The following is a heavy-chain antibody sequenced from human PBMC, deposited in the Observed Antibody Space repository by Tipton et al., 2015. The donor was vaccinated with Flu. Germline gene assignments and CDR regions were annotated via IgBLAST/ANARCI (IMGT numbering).Heavy chain of an antibody. CDR1: GGSTSSGGYY. CDR3: ARGRWFGELLNDY. V-gene: IGHV4-31*03. CDR2: IYYSGST. D-gene: IGHD3-10*01. J-gene: IGHJ4*02. Sequence: TLSLTCTVSGGSTSSGGYYWSWIRQHPGKGLEWIGYIYYSGSTYYNPSLKSRVTISVDTSKNQFSLKLSSVTAADTAVYYCARGRWFGELLNDYWGQGTLVTVSS.